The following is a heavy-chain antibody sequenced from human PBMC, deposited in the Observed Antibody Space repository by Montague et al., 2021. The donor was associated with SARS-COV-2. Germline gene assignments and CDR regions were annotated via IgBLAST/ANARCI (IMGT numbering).Heavy chain of an antibody. CDR1: GGPTASDF. Sequence: SETLSLTCTLSGGPTASDFRSWTREYPSKLPEWLGYVYYNGDTKYNPSLQSRVTISIDTSENQFSLRLNSVTAADTAVYFCARGWAFDPWGQGRLVTVSS. J-gene: IGHJ3*01. V-gene: IGHV4-59*08. CDR3: ARGWAFDP. CDR2: VYYNGDT. D-gene: IGHD6-19*01.